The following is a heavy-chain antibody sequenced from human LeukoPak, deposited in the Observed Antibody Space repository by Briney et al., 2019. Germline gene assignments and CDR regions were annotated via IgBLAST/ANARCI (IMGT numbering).Heavy chain of an antibody. Sequence: ASVKVSCKASGYTFTSYAMNWVRQAPGQGLEWMGWINTNTGNPTYAQGFTGRFVFSLDSSVSTVYLQISDLMPEDTAKYYCAREILRFDIWGQGTTVTVSS. V-gene: IGHV7-4-1*02. CDR1: GYTFTSYA. CDR3: AREILRFDI. CDR2: INTNTGNP. J-gene: IGHJ3*02.